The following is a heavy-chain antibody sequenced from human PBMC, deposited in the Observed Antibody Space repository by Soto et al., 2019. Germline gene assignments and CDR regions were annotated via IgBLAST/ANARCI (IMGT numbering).Heavy chain of an antibody. J-gene: IGHJ6*02. D-gene: IGHD3-10*01. Sequence: QVQLVQSGAEVKKPGASVKVSCKASGYTFTGYYMHWVRQAPGQGLEWMGWINPNSGGTNYAQKCQGWVTMTRDTSISTAYMELSRLRSDDTAVYYCARWYGSGSYLNYYYGMDVWGQGTTVTVSS. V-gene: IGHV1-2*04. CDR3: ARWYGSGSYLNYYYGMDV. CDR2: INPNSGGT. CDR1: GYTFTGYY.